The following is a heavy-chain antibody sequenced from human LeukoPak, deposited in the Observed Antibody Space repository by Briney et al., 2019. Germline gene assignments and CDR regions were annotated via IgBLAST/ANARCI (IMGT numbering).Heavy chain of an antibody. CDR1: GYTFTGYY. J-gene: IGHJ4*02. CDR2: INPNSGGT. Sequence: ASVKVSCKASGYTFTGYYMHWVRQAPGQGLEWMGWINPNSGGTNYAQKFQGRVTMTRDTSISTAYMELSRLRSDDTAVYYCARDRDNWNELDYWGQGTLVTVSS. D-gene: IGHD1-1*01. V-gene: IGHV1-2*02. CDR3: ARDRDNWNELDY.